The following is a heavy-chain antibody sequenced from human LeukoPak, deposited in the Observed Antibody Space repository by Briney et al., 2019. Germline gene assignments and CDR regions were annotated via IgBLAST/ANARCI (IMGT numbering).Heavy chain of an antibody. Sequence: GGSLRLSCAASGFTFSSYGMHWVRQAPGEGLEWLSYIRYDGTNKYYSNSVKGRFTISRDNSMNILSLQMDSLRTEDTAVYYCARTPYDSRGSSSLYYYIDVWGIGTTVTVSS. V-gene: IGHV3-30*02. CDR3: ARTPYDSRGSSSLYYYIDV. D-gene: IGHD3-22*01. CDR2: IRYDGTNK. J-gene: IGHJ6*03. CDR1: GFTFSSYG.